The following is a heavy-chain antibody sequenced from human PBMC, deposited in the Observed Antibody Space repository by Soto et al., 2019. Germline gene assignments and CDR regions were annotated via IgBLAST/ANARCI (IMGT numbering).Heavy chain of an antibody. D-gene: IGHD3-9*01. CDR2: IRGSGGST. CDR3: AKANDILTGYYQV. Sequence: GGSLRLSCAASGFTFSSNARTWVRQAPGKGLECVSAIRGSGGSTYYADSVKGRFTISRDNSKNTLYLQMNSLRAEDTAVYSCAKANDILTGYYQVWGQRTLVTVSS. V-gene: IGHV3-23*01. J-gene: IGHJ4*02. CDR1: GFTFSSNA.